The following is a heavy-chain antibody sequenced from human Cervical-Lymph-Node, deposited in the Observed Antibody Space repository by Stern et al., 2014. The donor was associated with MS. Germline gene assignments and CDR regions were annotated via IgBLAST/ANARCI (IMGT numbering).Heavy chain of an antibody. V-gene: IGHV4-34*01. CDR2: IYNIGGT. CDR1: GASFSDNY. D-gene: IGHD1-1*01. CDR3: ARERKVERSARLLVSFDV. J-gene: IGHJ3*01. Sequence: QVQLQQWGAGLLRPSETLSLTCAVPGASFSDNYWSWIRQTPGKGLAWIGEIYNIGGTHYNPSLMSRATLSVDPSRNQFSLKLSSLTAADTAMYYCARERKVERSARLLVSFDVGGQGTLVTVSS.